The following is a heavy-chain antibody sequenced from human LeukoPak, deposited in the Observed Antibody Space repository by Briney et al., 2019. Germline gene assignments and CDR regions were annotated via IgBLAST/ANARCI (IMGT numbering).Heavy chain of an antibody. CDR1: GGSISSGGYS. CDR2: IYYSGST. Sequence: SETLSLTCAVSGGSISSGGYSWSWIRQPPGKGLEWIGYIYYSGSTYYNPSLKSRVTISVDTSKNQFSLKLSSVTAADTAVYYCARGAWHSPDNYYYYYMDVWGKGTTVTVSS. CDR3: ARGAWHSPDNYYYYYMDV. D-gene: IGHD3-9*01. J-gene: IGHJ6*03. V-gene: IGHV4-30-4*07.